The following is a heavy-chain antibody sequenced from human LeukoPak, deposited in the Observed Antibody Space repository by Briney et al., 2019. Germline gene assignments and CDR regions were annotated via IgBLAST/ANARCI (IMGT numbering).Heavy chain of an antibody. CDR1: GGTFSSYA. V-gene: IGHV7-4-1*02. D-gene: IGHD3-22*01. CDR3: ARGTRRYYYDSSGYSGAGYYYYYMDV. Sequence: ASVKVSCKASGGTFSSYAISWVRQAPGQGLEWMGWINTNTGNPTYAQGFTGRFVFSLDTSVSTAYLQISSLKAEDTAVYYCARGTRRYYYDSSGYSGAGYYYYYMDVWGKGTTVTVSS. CDR2: INTNTGNP. J-gene: IGHJ6*03.